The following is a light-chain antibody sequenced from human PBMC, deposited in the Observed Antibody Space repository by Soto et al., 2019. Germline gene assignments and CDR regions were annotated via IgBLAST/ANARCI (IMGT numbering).Light chain of an antibody. CDR3: QQYNNWPWT. Sequence: EIVMTQSPATLSVSPGERATLSCRASQSVSSNLAWYQQKPGQAPRLLIYGASTRATGIPARFSGSGSGTEFTLTISTLQSEDFPVYYCQQYNNWPWTFGQGTKVHIK. V-gene: IGKV3-15*01. CDR2: GAS. J-gene: IGKJ1*01. CDR1: QSVSSN.